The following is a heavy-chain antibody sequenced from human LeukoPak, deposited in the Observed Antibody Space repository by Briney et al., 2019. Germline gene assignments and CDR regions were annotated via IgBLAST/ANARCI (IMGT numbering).Heavy chain of an antibody. CDR3: HCECIT. J-gene: IGHJ4*02. V-gene: IGHV3-73*01. CDR1: GFTFSTSA. Sequence: GESLKLSCAASGFTFSTSAIYWVRQASGKGLEWVGRISSKATNYAKAYAESVKGRFTISMDDTKNMAYRQMNSQNIEDSDMYYCHCECITGGQGTLVTVSS. D-gene: IGHD2-21*02. CDR2: ISSKATNYAK.